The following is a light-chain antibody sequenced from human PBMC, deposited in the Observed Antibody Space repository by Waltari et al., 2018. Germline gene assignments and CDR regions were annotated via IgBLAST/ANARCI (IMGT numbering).Light chain of an antibody. CDR3: QQYDNLPLT. CDR1: QDIINY. CDR2: DAS. J-gene: IGKJ4*01. Sequence: DIQMTKSPSSLSASVGDRVTITCQASQDIINYLNWYQQKPGKAPKPLIYDASNLETGVPSRFSGSGSGTGFTFTISRLQPEDIATYYCQQYDNLPLTFGGGTKVEIK. V-gene: IGKV1-33*01.